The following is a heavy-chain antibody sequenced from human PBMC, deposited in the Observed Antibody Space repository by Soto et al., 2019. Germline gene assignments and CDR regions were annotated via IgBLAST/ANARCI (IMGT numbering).Heavy chain of an antibody. CDR2: IDGGGSGT. V-gene: IGHV3-23*01. D-gene: IGHD2-8*01. CDR1: GFTFETYV. J-gene: IGHJ4*02. Sequence: EVQLLESGGGLVQPGGSLRLTCAASGFTFETYVMTWVRQTPGQGLEWVSGIDGGGSGTYYADSVKGRFTITRDNLENTLFLQMENLRVEDTAVYYCAKGVSGVNWVAEYWGQGILVTVSS. CDR3: AKGVSGVNWVAEY.